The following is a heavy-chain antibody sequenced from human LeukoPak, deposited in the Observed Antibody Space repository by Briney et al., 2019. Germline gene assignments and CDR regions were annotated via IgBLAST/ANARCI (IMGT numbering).Heavy chain of an antibody. D-gene: IGHD5-24*01. CDR1: GFTFTNHA. CDR2: LSDGGAST. CDR3: ARTPSRDGYSHIDF. Sequence: GGSLRLSCAASGFTFTNHAMAWVRLAPGKGLEWVSTLSDGGASTYYADSVKGRFTISRDNSRNTMYLQMDSLRDDDTGVYFCARTPSRDGYSHIDFWGQGALVTVSS. J-gene: IGHJ4*02. V-gene: IGHV3-23*01.